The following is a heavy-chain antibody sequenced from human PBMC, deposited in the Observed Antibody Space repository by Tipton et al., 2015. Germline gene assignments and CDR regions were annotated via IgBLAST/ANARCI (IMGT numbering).Heavy chain of an antibody. CDR2: ITSSGSTI. V-gene: IGHV3-48*03. CDR1: AFTFSSYE. J-gene: IGHJ4*02. Sequence: SLRLSCAASAFTFSSYEMNWVRQAPGKGLEWVSYITSSGSTIYYADSVKGRFTISRDNAKNSLYLQMNSLRAEDTAVYYCARDILNDFCSGWPEEYWGQGTLVTVSS. D-gene: IGHD3-3*01. CDR3: ARDILNDFCSGWPEEY.